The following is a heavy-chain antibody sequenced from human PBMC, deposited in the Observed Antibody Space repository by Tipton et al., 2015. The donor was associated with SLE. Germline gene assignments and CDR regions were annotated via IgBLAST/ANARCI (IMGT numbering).Heavy chain of an antibody. CDR3: AGGTGAYFDH. Sequence: QLVQSGGGVVQPGRSLRLSCEASGFSFSYYDIHWVRQAPGKGLEWVAIIWYDGSNKYYAESVRGRFTISRDNSKNTLYLQMNRLRVEDTAVYYCAGGTGAYFDHWGQGTLVTVSS. J-gene: IGHJ4*02. V-gene: IGHV3-33*01. CDR2: IWYDGSNK. D-gene: IGHD3-16*01. CDR1: GFSFSYYD.